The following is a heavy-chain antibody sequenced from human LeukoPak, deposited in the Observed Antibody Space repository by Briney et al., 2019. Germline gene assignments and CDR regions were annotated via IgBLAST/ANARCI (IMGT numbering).Heavy chain of an antibody. D-gene: IGHD1-20*01. CDR2: IRYDGSNK. V-gene: IGHV3-30*02. CDR3: ARDNGEITGIHY. J-gene: IGHJ4*02. Sequence: GGSLRLSCAASGFTFSSYGMHWVRQAPGKGLEWVAFIRYDGSNKYYADSVKGRFTISRDNSKNTLYLQMNSLRSDDTAVYYCARDNGEITGIHYWGQGTLVTVSS. CDR1: GFTFSSYG.